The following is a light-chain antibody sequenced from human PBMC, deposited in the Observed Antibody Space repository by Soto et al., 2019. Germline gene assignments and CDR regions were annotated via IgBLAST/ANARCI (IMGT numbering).Light chain of an antibody. Sequence: QSVLTQPASVSGSPGQSITISCTGTSSDVVGYNYVSWYQHHPGKAPKLMIYDVSNRPSGVSNRFSGSKSGNTASLTISGLQPEDEADYYCCSYTTSNPRQTVFGTGTKVTVL. J-gene: IGLJ1*01. V-gene: IGLV2-14*03. CDR3: CSYTTSNPRQTV. CDR2: DVS. CDR1: SSDVVGYNY.